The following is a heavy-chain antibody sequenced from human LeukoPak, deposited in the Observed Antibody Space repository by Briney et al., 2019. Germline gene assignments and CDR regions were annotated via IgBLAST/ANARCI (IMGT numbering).Heavy chain of an antibody. D-gene: IGHD4-17*01. CDR3: ARDPLTDEVTTVTPHDAFDI. J-gene: IGHJ3*02. CDR1: GGSISSGDYY. V-gene: IGHV4-30-4*01. Sequence: SETLSLTCTVSGGSISSGDYYWSWIRQPPGKGLEWIGYIYYSGSTYYNPSLKSRVTISVDTSKNQFSLKLSSVTAADTAVYYCARDPLTDEVTTVTPHDAFDIWGQGTMVTVSS. CDR2: IYYSGST.